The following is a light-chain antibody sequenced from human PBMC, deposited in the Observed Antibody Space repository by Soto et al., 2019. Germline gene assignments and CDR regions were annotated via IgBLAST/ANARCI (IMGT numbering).Light chain of an antibody. CDR1: QSVSSSY. V-gene: IGKV3-20*01. CDR2: GAS. J-gene: IGKJ4*01. Sequence: EIVLTQSPGTLSLSPGERATLSCRASQSVSSSYLAWYQQKPGQAPRLLIYGASSRATGIPDRFSGSGSGTDFTLTISRLEPDAFAVYYCQQYGSSPLTFGGGTKVDIK. CDR3: QQYGSSPLT.